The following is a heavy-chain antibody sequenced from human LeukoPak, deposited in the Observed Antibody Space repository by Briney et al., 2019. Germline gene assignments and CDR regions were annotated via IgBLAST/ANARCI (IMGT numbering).Heavy chain of an antibody. Sequence: PSETLSLTCAVYGGSFSGYYWSWIRQPPGKGLEWIGEINHSGSTNYNPSPKSRVTISVDTSKNQFSLKLSSVTAADTAVYYCARVFSFGGYYYKRPYYFDYWGQGTLVTVSS. V-gene: IGHV4-34*01. CDR1: GGSFSGYY. CDR2: INHSGST. CDR3: ARVFSFGGYYYKRPYYFDY. D-gene: IGHD3-22*01. J-gene: IGHJ4*02.